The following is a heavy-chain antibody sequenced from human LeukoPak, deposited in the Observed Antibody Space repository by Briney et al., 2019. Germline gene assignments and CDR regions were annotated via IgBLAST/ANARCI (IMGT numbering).Heavy chain of an antibody. CDR1: GFTFNNDW. V-gene: IGHV3-7*04. J-gene: IGHJ6*03. CDR3: ARGDAAAGTPSYYMDV. CDR2: INQDGSEK. D-gene: IGHD6-13*01. Sequence: PGGSLRLSCVASGFTFNNDWMSWVRQAPGKGLEWVANINQDGSEKYEVDSAKGRFAISRDNAKNSLYLQMNSLRAEDTAVYYCARGDAAAGTPSYYMDVWGKGTTVTISS.